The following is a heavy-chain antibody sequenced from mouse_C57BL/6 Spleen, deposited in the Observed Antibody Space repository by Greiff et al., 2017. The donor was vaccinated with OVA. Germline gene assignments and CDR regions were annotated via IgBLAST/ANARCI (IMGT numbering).Heavy chain of an antibody. CDR3: ARGYGTLYYFDY. CDR2: INPNNGGT. V-gene: IGHV1-26*01. D-gene: IGHD2-10*02. Sequence: VKQSHGKSLEWIGDINPNNGGTSYNQKFKGKATLTVDKSSSTAYMELRSLTSEDSAVYYCARGYGTLYYFDYWGQGTTLTVSS. J-gene: IGHJ2*01.